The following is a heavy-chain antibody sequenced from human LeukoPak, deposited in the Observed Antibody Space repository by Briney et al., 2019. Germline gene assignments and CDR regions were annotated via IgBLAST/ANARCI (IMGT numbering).Heavy chain of an antibody. D-gene: IGHD3-10*01. Sequence: SETLSLTCTVSGGSISGFYWSWIRQHPGKGLEWIGYIYYSGSTYYNPSLKSRVTISVDTSKNQFSLKLSSVTAADTAVYYCARDYYGSGSYFYYYYGMDVWGHGTTVTVSS. CDR2: IYYSGST. CDR3: ARDYYGSGSYFYYYYGMDV. J-gene: IGHJ6*02. CDR1: GGSISGFY. V-gene: IGHV4-31*03.